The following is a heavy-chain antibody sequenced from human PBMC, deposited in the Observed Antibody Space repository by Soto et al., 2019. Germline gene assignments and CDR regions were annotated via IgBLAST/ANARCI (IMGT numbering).Heavy chain of an antibody. CDR2: ISSSGSTT. D-gene: IGHD2-21*02. Sequence: EVQLVESGGGLVQPGGSLRLSCAASGFTFSSYSMNWVRQAPGKGLEWVSYISSSGSTTFYADSVKGRFTVSRDNAKNSLYLQMNSLRDEDTAVYYCARAVVTVIVDYFDYWGQGTLVTVSS. J-gene: IGHJ4*02. CDR1: GFTFSSYS. V-gene: IGHV3-48*02. CDR3: ARAVVTVIVDYFDY.